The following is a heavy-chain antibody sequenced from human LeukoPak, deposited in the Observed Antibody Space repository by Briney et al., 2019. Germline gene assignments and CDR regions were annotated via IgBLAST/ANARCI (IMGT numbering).Heavy chain of an antibody. CDR3: ARDQYSGHWYYALDI. Sequence: PGGSLRLSCAASGFTFSSYSMNWVRQAPGKGLEWVSYISSSVSVIYYADSVKGRFTISRDNAKNSLYLQMNSLRDEDTAAYYCARDQYSGHWYYALDIWGQGTMVTVSS. CDR2: ISSSVSVI. V-gene: IGHV3-48*02. J-gene: IGHJ3*02. CDR1: GFTFSSYS. D-gene: IGHD6-19*01.